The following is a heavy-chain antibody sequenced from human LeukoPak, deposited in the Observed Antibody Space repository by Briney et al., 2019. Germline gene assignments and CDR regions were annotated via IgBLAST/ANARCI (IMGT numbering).Heavy chain of an antibody. V-gene: IGHV3-20*04. D-gene: IGHD3-22*01. CDR1: GFTFDDYG. CDR3: ARKYYYDSSGYYYPYFDY. CDR2: INWNGGST. J-gene: IGHJ4*02. Sequence: GGSLRLSCAASGFTFDDYGMSWVRQAPGKELEGVSGINWNGGSTGYADSVKGRFTISRDYAKNSLYLQMNSLRAEDTALYYCARKYYYDSSGYYYPYFDYWGQGTLVTVSS.